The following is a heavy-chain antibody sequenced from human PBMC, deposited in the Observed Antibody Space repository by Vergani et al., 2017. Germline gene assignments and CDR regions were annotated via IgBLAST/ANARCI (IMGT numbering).Heavy chain of an antibody. CDR1: GFTFSGSA. D-gene: IGHD2-15*01. J-gene: IGHJ4*02. CDR2: IRSKANSYAT. V-gene: IGHV3-73*01. CDR3: TRIGYCSGGSCYPSY. Sequence: EVQLVESGGGLVQPGGSLKLSCAASGFTFSGSAMPWVRQASGKGLEWVGRIRSKANSYATAYAASVKGRFTISRDDSKNTAYLQMNSLKTEDTAVYYCTRIGYCSGGSCYPSYWGQGTLVTVSS.